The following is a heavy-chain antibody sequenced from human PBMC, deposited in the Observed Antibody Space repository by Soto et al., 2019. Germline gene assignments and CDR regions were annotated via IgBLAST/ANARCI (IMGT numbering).Heavy chain of an antibody. CDR2: ISWNSGSI. Sequence: LRLSCAASGFTFDDYAMHWVRQAPGKGLEWVSGISWNSGSIGYADSVKGRFTISRDNAKNSLYLQMNSLRAEDTALYYCAKGSTTVISDAFDIWGQGTMVTVSS. CDR3: AKGSTTVISDAFDI. D-gene: IGHD4-17*01. V-gene: IGHV3-9*01. J-gene: IGHJ3*02. CDR1: GFTFDDYA.